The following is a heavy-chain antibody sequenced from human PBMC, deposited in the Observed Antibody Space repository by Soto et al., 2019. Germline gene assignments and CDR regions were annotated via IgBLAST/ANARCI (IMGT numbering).Heavy chain of an antibody. CDR1: GFSFSTYW. CDR3: ARDLKGSPDY. J-gene: IGHJ4*02. Sequence: PSETLSLTCTVSGFSFSTYWMNWVRQAPGKGLVWVSLINPDGRTTTYADSVKGRFTISRDDAKNTVYLQMSSLRVEDTAMYYCARDLKGSPDYWGQGTLVTVSS. D-gene: IGHD1-26*01. CDR2: INPDGRTT. V-gene: IGHV3-74*01.